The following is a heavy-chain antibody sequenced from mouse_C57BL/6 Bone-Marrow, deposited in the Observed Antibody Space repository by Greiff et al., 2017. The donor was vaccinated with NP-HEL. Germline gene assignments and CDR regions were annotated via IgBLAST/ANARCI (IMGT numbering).Heavy chain of an antibody. CDR3: ARRGSWFAY. J-gene: IGHJ3*01. V-gene: IGHV1-81*01. CDR2: IYPRSGNT. CDR1: GYTFTSYG. Sequence: VQLQQSGAELARPGASVKLSCKASGYTFTSYGISWVKQRTGQGLEWIGEIYPRSGNTFYNEKFKGKATLTADKSSRTAYMELRSLTSEDSAVYFCARRGSWFAYWGQGTLVTVSA.